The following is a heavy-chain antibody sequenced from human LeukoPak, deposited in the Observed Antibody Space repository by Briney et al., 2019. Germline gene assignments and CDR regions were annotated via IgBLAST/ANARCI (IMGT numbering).Heavy chain of an antibody. V-gene: IGHV3-48*04. Sequence: PGGSLRLSCAASGFTFNTYTMDWVRQAPGKGLEWVSYISGSSGIIDYADSVRGRFTISRDNAKNSLYLQMNSLRAEDTAVYYCARRRYNWNAIDYWGQGTLVTVSS. J-gene: IGHJ4*02. CDR1: GFTFNTYT. CDR2: ISGSSGII. CDR3: ARRRYNWNAIDY. D-gene: IGHD1-20*01.